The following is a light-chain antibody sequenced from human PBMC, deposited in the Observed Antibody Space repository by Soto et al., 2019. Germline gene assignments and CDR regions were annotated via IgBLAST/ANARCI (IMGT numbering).Light chain of an antibody. V-gene: IGLV2-8*01. CDR3: SSYAGFNKVI. CDR2: DVT. CDR1: SSDLGLYHF. J-gene: IGLJ2*01. Sequence: QSALTQPPSASGSPGQSVTISCTGTSSDLGLYHFVSWYQQHPGKAPKLTIYDVTKRPSGVPDRFSGSKSGNTASLTVSGLQAEDEADYYCSSYAGFNKVIFGGGTKLTVL.